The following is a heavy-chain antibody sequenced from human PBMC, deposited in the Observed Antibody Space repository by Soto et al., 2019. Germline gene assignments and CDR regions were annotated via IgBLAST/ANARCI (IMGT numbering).Heavy chain of an antibody. D-gene: IGHD2-15*01. J-gene: IGHJ4*02. Sequence: EVQLVESGGGLVQPGGSLRLSCAASGFTFSSYWMHWVRQAPGKGLVWVSRINSDGSSTSYADSVKGRFTISRDNAKNTLYLQMNSLRPYDTAVYYCVRTSLVVAAATREDYWGQGTLVTVSS. V-gene: IGHV3-74*01. CDR3: VRTSLVVAAATREDY. CDR1: GFTFSSYW. CDR2: INSDGSST.